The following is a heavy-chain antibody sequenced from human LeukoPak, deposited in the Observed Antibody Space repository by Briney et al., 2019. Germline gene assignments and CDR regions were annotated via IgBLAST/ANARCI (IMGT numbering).Heavy chain of an antibody. J-gene: IGHJ4*02. CDR2: IYSGGST. D-gene: IGHD3-16*01. V-gene: IGHV3-66*01. CDR1: GFTVSSNY. Sequence: GGSLRLSCAASGFTVSSNYMSWVRQAPGKGLEWVSVIYSGGSTYYADSVKGRFTISRDNSKNTLYLQMNSLRAEDTAAYYCARELGDPYLDYWGQGTLVTVSS. CDR3: ARELGDPYLDY.